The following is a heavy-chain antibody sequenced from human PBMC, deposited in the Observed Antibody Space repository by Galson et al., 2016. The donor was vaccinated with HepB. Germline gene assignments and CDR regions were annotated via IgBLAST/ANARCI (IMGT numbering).Heavy chain of an antibody. V-gene: IGHV4-38-2*02. CDR3: ARDLKTGADY. J-gene: IGHJ4*02. Sequence: SETLSLTCTVSGYSISSGYFWGWVRQPPEQALEWIASIYSSGTSYYSPSLRSRVTVSVDTSKNQFSLKVRSVTAADTAVYYCARDLKTGADYWGRGTLVTVSS. CDR1: GYSISSGYF. D-gene: IGHD2-8*02. CDR2: IYSSGTS.